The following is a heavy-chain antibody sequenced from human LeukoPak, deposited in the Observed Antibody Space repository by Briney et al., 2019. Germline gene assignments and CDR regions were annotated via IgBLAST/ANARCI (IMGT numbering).Heavy chain of an antibody. V-gene: IGHV3-7*01. CDR2: IKQDGSEK. J-gene: IGHJ6*03. CDR3: ARDPLGVVITNYYYYMDV. Sequence: PGGSLRLSCAASGFTFNGHWMRWVRQAPGEGLGWVDSIKQDGSEKYYVDSVKGRFTISRDNAKNSLYLQMNSLRAEDTAVYYCARDPLGVVITNYYYYMDVWGKGTTVTVSS. D-gene: IGHD2-21*01. CDR1: GFTFNGHW.